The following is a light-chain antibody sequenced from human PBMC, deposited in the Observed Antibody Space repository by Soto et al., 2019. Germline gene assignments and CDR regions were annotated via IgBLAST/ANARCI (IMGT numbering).Light chain of an antibody. Sequence: ERIMTQSPATLSVSPGESATLSCRASQSVSSNLAWYQQKPGQAPRLLIYGVSTRATGIPARFSGSGSETKFTLTISSLQSEDFAVYYCQQYTNWPLTFGGGTKVDIK. V-gene: IGKV3-15*01. CDR1: QSVSSN. J-gene: IGKJ4*01. CDR3: QQYTNWPLT. CDR2: GVS.